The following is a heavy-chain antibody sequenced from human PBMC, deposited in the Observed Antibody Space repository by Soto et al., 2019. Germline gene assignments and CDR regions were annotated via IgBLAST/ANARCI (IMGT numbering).Heavy chain of an antibody. V-gene: IGHV4-59*08. J-gene: IGHJ6*02. D-gene: IGHD4-17*01. CDR2: VYDTGDT. Sequence: QVQLQQSGPRLVKPSETLSLTCTVSSGPDRSHNWGWIRQPPGRGLEGIGYVYDTGDTAYNPSLRGRVTISADTSTNDISLTLNSVTAADTAVYYCVRQGIDYLHGLVDVWGQGTTVSVSS. CDR1: SGPDRSHN. CDR3: VRQGIDYLHGLVDV.